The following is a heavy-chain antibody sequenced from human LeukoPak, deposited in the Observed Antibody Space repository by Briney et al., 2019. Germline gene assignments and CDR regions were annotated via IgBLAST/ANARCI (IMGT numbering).Heavy chain of an antibody. CDR1: GFTFSSFW. CDR3: ARERGLKYYYDSSGYYYDYDY. V-gene: IGHV3-7*03. Sequence: GGSLRLSCAASGFTFSSFWMSWVRQAPGKGLEWVANIKQDGSDKYYVDSVKGRFTISRDNAKNSLYLQMNSLRAEDTAVYYCARERGLKYYYDSSGYYYDYDYWGQGTLVTVSS. CDR2: IKQDGSDK. J-gene: IGHJ4*02. D-gene: IGHD3-22*01.